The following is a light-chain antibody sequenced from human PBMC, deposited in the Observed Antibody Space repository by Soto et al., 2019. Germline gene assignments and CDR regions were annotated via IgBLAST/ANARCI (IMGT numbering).Light chain of an antibody. CDR1: QSVSTN. CDR3: QQYNYLIT. J-gene: IGKJ5*01. V-gene: IGKV3-15*01. Sequence: IVMPHSRATMSCSALEIASLSCRASQSVSTNLAWYQQKPAQAPRLLIYGASTRATGIPGRFSGGGSGTDFTLTISRLETEDFAVYFCQQYNYLITFGQGTRLEIK. CDR2: GAS.